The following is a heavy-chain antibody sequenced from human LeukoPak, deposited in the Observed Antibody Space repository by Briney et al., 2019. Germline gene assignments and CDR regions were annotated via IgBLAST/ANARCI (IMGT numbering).Heavy chain of an antibody. D-gene: IGHD2-15*01. J-gene: IGHJ3*02. Sequence: GGSLRLSCAASGFTFSSYAMSWVRQAPGKGLEWVSAISGSGGSTYYADSVKGRFTISRDNSKNTLYLQMNSLRAEDTAVYYCAKGYCSGGSCYFEAFDIWGQGTMVTVSS. CDR1: GFTFSSYA. CDR2: ISGSGGST. CDR3: AKGYCSGGSCYFEAFDI. V-gene: IGHV3-23*01.